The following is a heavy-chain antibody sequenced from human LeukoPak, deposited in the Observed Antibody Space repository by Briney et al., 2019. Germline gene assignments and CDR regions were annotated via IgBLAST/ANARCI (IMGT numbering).Heavy chain of an antibody. CDR3: ARDLDYGSGRSLGAFDL. D-gene: IGHD3-10*01. CDR2: IKQDGSET. J-gene: IGHJ3*01. CDR1: GFSFSNYW. V-gene: IGHV3-7*03. Sequence: PGGSLRLSCAASGFSFSNYWMSWVRQAPGKGLEWVANIKQDGSETYYVDSVKGRLTISRDKAKNSLYLQMNSLRGEDTAVYYCARDLDYGSGRSLGAFDLWGQGTMVSVSS.